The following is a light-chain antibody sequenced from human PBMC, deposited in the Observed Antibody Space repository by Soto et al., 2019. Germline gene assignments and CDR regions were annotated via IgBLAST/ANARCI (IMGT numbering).Light chain of an antibody. CDR1: SGHSSYI. Sequence: QSVLTQSSSASASLGSSVKLTCTLSSGHSSYIIAWHQQQPGKAPRYLMKLEGSGSYNKGSGVPDRFSGSSSGADRYLTIPTLQSEDGADFSCETWDSTRVFGGGTKLTAL. J-gene: IGLJ3*02. CDR2: LEGSGSY. CDR3: ETWDSTRV. V-gene: IGLV4-60*03.